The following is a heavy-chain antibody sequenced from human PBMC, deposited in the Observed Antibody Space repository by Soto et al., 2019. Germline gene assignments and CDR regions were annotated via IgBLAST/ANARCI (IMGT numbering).Heavy chain of an antibody. Sequence: RRLSCAAPGFTVGTYGMHWVRQAPGNGLEWVAGLWYDGSVKTYADSEKGRFSISRDNSQNTVYPQMNALRAGDTAVYYCARADCGGQCPCDYWGQGTLVTVSS. CDR1: GFTVGTYG. D-gene: IGHD2-21*01. CDR3: ARADCGGQCPCDY. V-gene: IGHV3-33*01. J-gene: IGHJ4*02. CDR2: LWYDGSVK.